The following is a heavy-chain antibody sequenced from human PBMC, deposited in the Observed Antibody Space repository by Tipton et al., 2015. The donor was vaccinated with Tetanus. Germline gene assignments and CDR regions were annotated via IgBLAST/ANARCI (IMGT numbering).Heavy chain of an antibody. CDR1: GYTFTQYG. V-gene: IGHV1-18*01. CDR3: ARGGTMDY. D-gene: IGHD1-1*01. J-gene: IGHJ4*02. CDR2: INTDKGST. Sequence: QLVQSGPEVKKPGASVKVSCKASGYTFTQYGINWVRQAPGQGLEWMGWINTDKGSTNYAQNLQGRVIMTTDTSTLTAYMELRSLRSDDTAVYYCARGGTMDYWGQGTLVTVSA.